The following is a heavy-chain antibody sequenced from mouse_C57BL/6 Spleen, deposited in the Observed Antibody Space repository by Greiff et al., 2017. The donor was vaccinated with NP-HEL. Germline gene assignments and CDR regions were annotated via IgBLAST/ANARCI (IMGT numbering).Heavy chain of an antibody. Sequence: QVQLKESGPGILQSSQTLSLTCSFSGFSLSTSGMGVSWIRQPSGKGLEWLAHIYWDDDKRYNPSLKSRLTISKDTSRNQVFLKITSVDTADTATYYCARRGGYDGDYYAMDYWGQGTSVTVSS. CDR1: GFSLSTSGMG. V-gene: IGHV8-12*01. D-gene: IGHD2-2*01. CDR2: IYWDDDK. CDR3: ARRGGYDGDYYAMDY. J-gene: IGHJ4*01.